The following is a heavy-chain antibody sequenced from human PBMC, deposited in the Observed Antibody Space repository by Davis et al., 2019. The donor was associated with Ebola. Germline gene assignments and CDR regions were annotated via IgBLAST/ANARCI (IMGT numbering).Heavy chain of an antibody. CDR2: ISYDGNRK. CDR3: ASGGYYYDSSGYYSPFDY. CDR1: GFTFTTYA. Sequence: PGGSLRLSCVGSGFTFTTYAMHWVRQAPGTGLEWVSLISYDGNRKFYTDSVKGRFTISRDNSQNTLFLQMNSLRAEDTAVYYCASGGYYYDSSGYYSPFDYWGQGTLVTVSS. J-gene: IGHJ4*02. D-gene: IGHD3-22*01. V-gene: IGHV3-30-3*01.